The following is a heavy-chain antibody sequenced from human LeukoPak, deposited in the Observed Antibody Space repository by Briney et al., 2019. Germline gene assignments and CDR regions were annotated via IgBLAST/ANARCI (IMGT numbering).Heavy chain of an antibody. V-gene: IGHV3-23*01. CDR3: AIDPNWGTHS. Sequence: PGGSLRLSCLTSGFTFSTYTMYWVRHPPGKRLEWVSIIGNNGGGIHYADSVRGRFTISRDNSKNALYLQMNSLRVEDTAVYYCAIDPNWGTHSWGQGVLVTVSS. D-gene: IGHD7-27*01. CDR2: IGNNGGGI. CDR1: GFTFSTYT. J-gene: IGHJ4*02.